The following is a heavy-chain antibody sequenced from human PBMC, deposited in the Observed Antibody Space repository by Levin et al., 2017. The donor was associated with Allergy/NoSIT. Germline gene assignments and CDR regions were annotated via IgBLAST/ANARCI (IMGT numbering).Heavy chain of an antibody. Sequence: PGGSLRLSCAASGFTFSSYAMHWVRQAPGKGLEWVTLISSDGSNKDYADSVQGRFTISRDNSKNTLFLQMNSLRPEDTAVYYCAKDRQQWLVRIFDTWGQGTLVTVSS. J-gene: IGHJ4*02. V-gene: IGHV3-30*18. D-gene: IGHD6-19*01. CDR1: GFTFSSYA. CDR2: ISSDGSNK. CDR3: AKDRQQWLVRIFDT.